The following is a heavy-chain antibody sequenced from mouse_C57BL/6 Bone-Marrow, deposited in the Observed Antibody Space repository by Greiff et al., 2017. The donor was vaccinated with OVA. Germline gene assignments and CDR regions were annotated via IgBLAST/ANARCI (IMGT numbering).Heavy chain of an antibody. CDR2: INPSSGYT. V-gene: IGHV1-4*01. Sequence: QVQLQQSGADLARPGASVKMSCKASGYTFTSYTMHWVKQRPGQGLEWIGYINPSSGYTKYNQKFKDKATLTADKSSSTAYMQLSSLTSEDSAVYYCARGGSRTLFDFDVWGTGTTVTVSS. CDR3: ARGGSRTLFDFDV. J-gene: IGHJ1*03. D-gene: IGHD1-1*01. CDR1: GYTFTSYT.